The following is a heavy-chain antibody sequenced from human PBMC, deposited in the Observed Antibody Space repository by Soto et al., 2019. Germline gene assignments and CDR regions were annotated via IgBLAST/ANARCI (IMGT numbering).Heavy chain of an antibody. J-gene: IGHJ3*02. CDR2: ISSSSSYI. CDR3: ARPVIESDAFDI. V-gene: IGHV3-21*01. D-gene: IGHD2-21*01. Sequence: PGGSLRLSCAASGFTFSSYSMNWVRQAPGKGLEWVSSISSSSSYIYYADSVKGRFTISRDNAKNSLYLQMNSLRAEDTAVYYCARPVIESDAFDIWGQGTMVTVSS. CDR1: GFTFSSYS.